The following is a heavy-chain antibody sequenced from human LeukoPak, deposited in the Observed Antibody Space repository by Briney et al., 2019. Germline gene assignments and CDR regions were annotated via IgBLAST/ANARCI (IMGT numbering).Heavy chain of an antibody. J-gene: IGHJ4*02. CDR2: ISSDGGST. CDR1: GFIFSSLW. V-gene: IGHV3-74*03. D-gene: IGHD4-17*01. Sequence: GGSLRLSCEASGFIFSSLWMRWVRQAPGKGLVWVSQISSDGGSTKYADSVKGRFTISRDNAKNTLYLQLNSLRAEDTAVYYCVRGGYGSIDYWGQGTLVTVSS. CDR3: VRGGYGSIDY.